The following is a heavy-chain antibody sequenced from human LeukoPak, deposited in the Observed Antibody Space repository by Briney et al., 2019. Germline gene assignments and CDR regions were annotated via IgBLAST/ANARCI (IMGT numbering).Heavy chain of an antibody. CDR1: GFTFSGYV. V-gene: IGHV3-21*01. CDR3: ARGPQFSGPGWFDP. CDR2: ITFSSSHI. D-gene: IGHD3-10*01. Sequence: GGSLRLSCAASGFTFSGYVMTWVRQAAGKGLECVSFITFSSSHIYYGDSVKGRFTISRDNTKDSLYLQMNRLRAEDTAIYYCARGPQFSGPGWFDPWGQGTLVTVSS. J-gene: IGHJ5*02.